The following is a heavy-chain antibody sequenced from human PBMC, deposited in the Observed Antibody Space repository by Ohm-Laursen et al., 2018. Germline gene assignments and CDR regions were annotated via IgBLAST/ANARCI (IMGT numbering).Heavy chain of an antibody. J-gene: IGHJ3*02. D-gene: IGHD2-21*01. CDR3: AREGVIATNINQGNDAFDI. CDR2: INPNSGGP. Sequence: GASVKVSCKASAYTFTGYLMHWVRQAPGQGLEWMGWINPNSGGPKYSQKFQGRVTLTRDTSINTAYMELSGLRSDDTAVYYCAREGVIATNINQGNDAFDIWGQGTMVTVSS. CDR1: AYTFTGYL. V-gene: IGHV1-2*02.